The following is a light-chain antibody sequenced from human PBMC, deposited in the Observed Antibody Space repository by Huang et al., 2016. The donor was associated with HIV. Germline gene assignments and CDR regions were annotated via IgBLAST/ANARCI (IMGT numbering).Light chain of an antibody. J-gene: IGKJ1*01. CDR1: QRILHTSKNTNF. V-gene: IGKV4-1*01. CDR2: WAS. Sequence: DIVMTQSPDSLTVSLGERATINCKSSQRILHTSKNTNFLSWFQQKPGKPPKLLMHWASTRESGVPDRFSGSGSGTDFTLAINGLQAEDVAVYYCQQYFSTPRTFGQGTRVEIK. CDR3: QQYFSTPRT.